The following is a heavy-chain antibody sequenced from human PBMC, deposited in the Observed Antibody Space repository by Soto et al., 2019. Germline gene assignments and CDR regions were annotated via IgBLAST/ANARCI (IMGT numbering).Heavy chain of an antibody. CDR2: ISGNGGTA. CDR3: AKNLEEIVPGGADY. Sequence: EVQLLESGGGLVQPGGSLRLSCAASGFTFSVYGMTWVRQGPGKGLEWVSLISGNGGTAYYADSVEGRFTISRDNSKNTLYLQMNSLRAEDTAVYYCAKNLEEIVPGGADYWGQGTLVTVSS. D-gene: IGHD2-15*01. CDR1: GFTFSVYG. J-gene: IGHJ4*02. V-gene: IGHV3-23*01.